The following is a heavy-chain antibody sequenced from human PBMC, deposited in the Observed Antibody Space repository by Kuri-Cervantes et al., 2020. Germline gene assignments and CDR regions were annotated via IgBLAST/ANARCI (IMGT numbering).Heavy chain of an antibody. J-gene: IGHJ5*02. V-gene: IGHV4-39*07. CDR3: ARGPVVYEFDP. D-gene: IGHD2-8*01. CDR2: IYYSGST. CDR1: GGSISSSSYY. Sequence: GSLRLSCTVSGGSISSSSYYWGWIRQPPGKGLEWIGSIYYSGSTYYNPSLKSRVTISVDTSKNQFSLKLSSVTAADTAVYYCARGPVVYEFDPWGQGTLVTVSS.